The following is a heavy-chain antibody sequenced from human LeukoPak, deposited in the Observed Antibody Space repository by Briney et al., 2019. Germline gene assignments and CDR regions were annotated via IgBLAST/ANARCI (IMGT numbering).Heavy chain of an antibody. CDR1: GFTFDDYA. CDR2: ISWNSGSI. CDR3: AKVGYYGSGKEPRGGTDY. J-gene: IGHJ4*02. V-gene: IGHV3-9*01. Sequence: GGSLRLSCAASGFTFDDYAMHWVRQAPGKGLEWVSGISWNSGSIGYADSVKGRFTISRDNAKNSLYLQMNSLRAEDTALYYCAKVGYYGSGKEPRGGTDYWGQGTLVTVSS. D-gene: IGHD3-10*01.